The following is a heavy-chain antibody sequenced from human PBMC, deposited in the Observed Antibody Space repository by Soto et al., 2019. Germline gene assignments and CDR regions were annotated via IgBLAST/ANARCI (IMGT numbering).Heavy chain of an antibody. V-gene: IGHV1-18*01. J-gene: IGHJ6*02. CDR2: ISSYNGDT. Sequence: QVQLVQSGAEVKKPGASVKVSCKASGYTFTRSGISWVRQAPGQGPDWLGWISSYNGDTNYAQTLQGRVTMTTNTSTSTVCKELRSLTSDDTAVYYCVRAGVAPYYYYGMDVWGQVTPGTVSS. CDR1: GYTFTRSG. D-gene: IGHD5-12*01. CDR3: VRAGVAPYYYYGMDV.